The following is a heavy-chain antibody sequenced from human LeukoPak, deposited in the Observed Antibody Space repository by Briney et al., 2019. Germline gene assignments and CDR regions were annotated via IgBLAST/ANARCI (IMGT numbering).Heavy chain of an antibody. Sequence: ASVKVSCKASGYTFTSYYMHWVRQAPGQGLEWMGIINPSGGSTSYAQKFQGRVTMTRDMSTSTVYMELSSLRSEDTAVYYCARDPHSSSWYVENDYWGQGTPVTVSS. J-gene: IGHJ4*02. D-gene: IGHD6-13*01. CDR1: GYTFTSYY. CDR3: ARDPHSSSWYVENDY. CDR2: INPSGGST. V-gene: IGHV1-46*01.